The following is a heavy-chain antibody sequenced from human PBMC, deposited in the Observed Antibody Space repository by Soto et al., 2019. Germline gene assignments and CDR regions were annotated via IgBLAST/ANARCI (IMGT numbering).Heavy chain of an antibody. V-gene: IGHV3-30-3*01. CDR2: ISYDGSNK. CDR1: GFTFSSYA. CDR3: ARSRPPMDV. Sequence: GGPLRLSCAASGFTFSSYAMHWVRQAPGKGLEWVAVISYDGSNKYYADSVKGRFTISRDNSKNTLYLQMNSLRAEDTAVYYWARSRPPMDVWGQGTTVTVSS. J-gene: IGHJ6*02.